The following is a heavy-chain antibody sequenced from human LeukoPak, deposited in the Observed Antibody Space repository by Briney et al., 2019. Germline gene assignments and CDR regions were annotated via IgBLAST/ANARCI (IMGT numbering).Heavy chain of an antibody. D-gene: IGHD6-13*01. CDR3: ARGGSSSWYRYYFDY. V-gene: IGHV3-21*01. Sequence: PGGSLRLSCAASGFTFNDYTMTWVRQAPGKGLEWVSSITGDCNYIFYADSVKGRFTISRDNAQNSLFLELNSLRGEDTAVYYCARGGSSSWYRYYFDYWGQGTLVTVSS. J-gene: IGHJ4*02. CDR2: ITGDCNYI. CDR1: GFTFNDYT.